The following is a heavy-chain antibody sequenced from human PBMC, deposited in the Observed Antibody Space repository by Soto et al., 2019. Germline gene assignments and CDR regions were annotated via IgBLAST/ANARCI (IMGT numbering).Heavy chain of an antibody. J-gene: IGHJ5*01. CDR1: GGSISSGGYS. V-gene: IGHV4-30-2*01. CDR2: IYHSGST. D-gene: IGHD2-21*02. Sequence: QLQLQESGSGLVKPSQTLSLTCAVSGGSISSGGYSWSWIRQPPGQDLEWIGYIYHSGSTYYNSSLKSRVTISLDRSKNQFSLKLSSVTAADTAVYYCARGPDCGGDCYSSDLDSWGQGTLVTVSS. CDR3: ARGPDCGGDCYSSDLDS.